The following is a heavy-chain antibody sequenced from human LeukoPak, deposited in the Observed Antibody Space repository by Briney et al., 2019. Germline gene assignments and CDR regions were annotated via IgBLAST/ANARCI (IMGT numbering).Heavy chain of an antibody. J-gene: IGHJ6*02. V-gene: IGHV4-61*01. CDR2: ISYTGNT. Sequence: SETLSLTCTVSGGSVSSGTYYWSWIRQPPGKGLEWIGYISYTGNTNYNPSLKSRVTISVDTSKNQFSLKLSSVTAADTAVYYCARDYCSSTTCYDSYYSGMDVWGQGTTVTVSS. CDR3: ARDYCSSTTCYDSYYSGMDV. D-gene: IGHD2-2*01. CDR1: GGSVSSGTYY.